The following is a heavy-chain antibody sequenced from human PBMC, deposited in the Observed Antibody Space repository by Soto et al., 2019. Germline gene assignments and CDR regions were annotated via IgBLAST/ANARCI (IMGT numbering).Heavy chain of an antibody. D-gene: IGHD4-17*01. Sequence: PGGSLRLSCAASGFTFSSYAMHWVRQAPGKGLEWVAVTSYDGSNKYYADSVKGRVTISRDNSKNTLYLQMNSLRAEDTAVYYCARDRVAYGGNKVGYFDLWGRGTLVTVSS. CDR3: ARDRVAYGGNKVGYFDL. J-gene: IGHJ2*01. CDR2: TSYDGSNK. CDR1: GFTFSSYA. V-gene: IGHV3-30*14.